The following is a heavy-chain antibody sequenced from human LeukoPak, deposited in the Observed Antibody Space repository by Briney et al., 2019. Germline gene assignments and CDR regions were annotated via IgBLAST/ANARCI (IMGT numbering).Heavy chain of an antibody. CDR3: ARARTPLTYYYYYMDV. Sequence: SETLSLTCTVSGGSISSYYWSWIRQPPGKGLEWIGEINHSGSTNYNPSLKSRVTISVDTSKNQFSLKLSSVTAADTAVYYCARARTPLTYYYYYMDVWGKGTTVTVSS. CDR2: INHSGST. CDR1: GGSISSYY. J-gene: IGHJ6*03. V-gene: IGHV4-34*01.